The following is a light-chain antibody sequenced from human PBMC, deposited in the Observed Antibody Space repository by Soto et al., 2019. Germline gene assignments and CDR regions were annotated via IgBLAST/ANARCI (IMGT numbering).Light chain of an antibody. CDR3: TSYTSSSPYV. Sequence: QSALTQPASVSGSPGQSITISCTGTSSDVGGYNYVSWHQQHPGKAPKLMIYDVSNRPSGVSNRFSGSKSGNTASLTISGLQAEDGADSSSTSYTSSSPYVFGTGNKVNVL. CDR1: SSDVGGYNY. CDR2: DVS. J-gene: IGLJ1*01. V-gene: IGLV2-14*01.